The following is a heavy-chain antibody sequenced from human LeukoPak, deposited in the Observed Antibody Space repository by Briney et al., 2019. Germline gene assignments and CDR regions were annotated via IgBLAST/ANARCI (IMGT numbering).Heavy chain of an antibody. CDR3: ARIRTYGDYAFDY. CDR1: GYTFTGYY. Sequence: ASVKVSCKASGYTFTGYYMHWVRQAPGQGREWMGWINPNSGGTNYAQKFQGWVTMTRDTSISTAYMELSRLRSDDTAVYYCARIRTYGDYAFDYWGQGTLVTVSS. CDR2: INPNSGGT. J-gene: IGHJ4*02. D-gene: IGHD4-17*01. V-gene: IGHV1-2*04.